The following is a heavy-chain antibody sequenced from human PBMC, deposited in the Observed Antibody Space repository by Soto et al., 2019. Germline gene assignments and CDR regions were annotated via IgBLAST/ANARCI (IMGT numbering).Heavy chain of an antibody. CDR2: ISAYNGNT. V-gene: IGHV1-18*01. Sequence: ASVKVSCKASGYTFTSYGISWVRQAPGQGLEWMGWISAYNGNTNYAQKLQGRVTMTTDTSTSTAYMELRSLRSDDTAVYYCARDWYSSSWGWFDPWGQGTPVTVSS. D-gene: IGHD6-13*01. CDR1: GYTFTSYG. CDR3: ARDWYSSSWGWFDP. J-gene: IGHJ5*02.